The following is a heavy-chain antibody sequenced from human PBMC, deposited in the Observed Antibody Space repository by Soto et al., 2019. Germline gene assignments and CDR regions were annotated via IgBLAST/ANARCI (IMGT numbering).Heavy chain of an antibody. CDR1: GASMSSFY. CDR3: ARDLSMTYYRGVDV. J-gene: IGHJ6*02. D-gene: IGHD3-22*01. V-gene: IGHV4-4*07. Sequence: PSETLSLTCTVSGASMSSFYWTWIRQPAGRGLEWIAYIHTRGITNYNPSLKSRVTISVDASKNQFPLNLNSVPAADTAVYYCARDLSMTYYRGVDVWGPGTSVTVSS. CDR2: IHTRGIT.